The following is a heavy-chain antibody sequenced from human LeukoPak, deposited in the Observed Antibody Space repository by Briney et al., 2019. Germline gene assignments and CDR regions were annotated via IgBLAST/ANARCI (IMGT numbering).Heavy chain of an antibody. J-gene: IGHJ4*02. CDR1: GGSISSSSYY. D-gene: IGHD6-13*01. V-gene: IGHV4-61*05. CDR2: IYYSGST. CDR3: ARLGYSSISYYFDY. Sequence: SETLSLTCTVSGGSISSSSYYWSWIRQPPGKGLEWIGYIYYSGSTNYNPSLKSRVTISGDTSKNQFSLQLSSVTAADTAVYYCARLGYSSISYYFDYWGQGTLVTVSS.